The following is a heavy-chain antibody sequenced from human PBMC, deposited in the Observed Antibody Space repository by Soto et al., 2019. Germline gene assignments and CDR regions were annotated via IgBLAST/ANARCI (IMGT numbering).Heavy chain of an antibody. V-gene: IGHV3-30*18. CDR1: GSIFSSYA. CDR2: TSYDGRNH. CDR3: ANDTYYCDGNGLYVFDY. D-gene: IGHD3-22*01. Sequence: VRSLRLCCAGSGSIFSSYAMHWVRQAPGKGLEWVAVTSYDGRNHNYADSVRGRFTISRDNSKSTLYLQMNSLRPEDTAVYYCANDTYYCDGNGLYVFDYWGQGTPVTVSS. J-gene: IGHJ4*02.